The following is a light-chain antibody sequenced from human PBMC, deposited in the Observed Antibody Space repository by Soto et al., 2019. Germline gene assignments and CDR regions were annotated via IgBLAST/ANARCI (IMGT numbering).Light chain of an antibody. Sequence: EIVLTQSPATLSLSPGERATLSCRASRSVSSYLAWYQQKPGQAPRLLIYDASNRATGIPARFSGSGSGTDFTLTISSLEPEDFAVYYCQQRSNWPPTVGGGTKVEIK. CDR1: RSVSSY. CDR2: DAS. J-gene: IGKJ4*01. V-gene: IGKV3-11*01. CDR3: QQRSNWPPT.